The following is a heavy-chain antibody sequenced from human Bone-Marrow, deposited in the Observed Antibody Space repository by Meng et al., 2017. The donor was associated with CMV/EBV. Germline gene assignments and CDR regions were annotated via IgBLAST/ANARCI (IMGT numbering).Heavy chain of an antibody. CDR2: IYYSGST. CDR3: ARDGVEMATCDY. Sequence: SETLSLTCTVSGGSISSSNYYWGWIRQPPGKGLEWIGSIYYSGSTYYNPSLKSRVTISVDTSKNQFSLKLSSVTAAYTAVYYCARDGVEMATCDYWGQGTLVTVSS. J-gene: IGHJ4*02. V-gene: IGHV4-39*07. D-gene: IGHD5-24*01. CDR1: GGSISSSNYY.